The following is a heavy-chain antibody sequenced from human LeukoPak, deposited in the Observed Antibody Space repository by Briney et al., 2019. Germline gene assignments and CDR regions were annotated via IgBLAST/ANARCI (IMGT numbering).Heavy chain of an antibody. CDR2: IFYSGST. J-gene: IGHJ4*02. V-gene: IGHV4-38-2*01. Sequence: PSETLSLTCAVPGYSISSGYYWGWIRQPPGKGLEWIGSIFYSGSTYYNPSLKSRVTISVDTSKNQVSLKLSSVTAADTAVYFCARLDGYNPASWGQGTLVTVSS. D-gene: IGHD5-24*01. CDR1: GYSISSGYY. CDR3: ARLDGYNPAS.